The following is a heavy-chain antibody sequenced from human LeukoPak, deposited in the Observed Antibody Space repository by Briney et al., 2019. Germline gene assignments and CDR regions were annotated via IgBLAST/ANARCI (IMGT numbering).Heavy chain of an antibody. D-gene: IGHD3-22*01. CDR1: GYTFTSYG. CDR3: ARDRAYYYDSSGYRYFDY. CDR2: ISAYNGNT. Sequence: ASVKVSCNASGYTFTSYGISWVRQAPGQGLEWMGWISAYNGNTNYAQKLQGRVTMTTDTSTSTAYMELRSLRSDDTAVYYCARDRAYYYDSSGYRYFDYWGQGTLVTVSS. J-gene: IGHJ4*02. V-gene: IGHV1-18*01.